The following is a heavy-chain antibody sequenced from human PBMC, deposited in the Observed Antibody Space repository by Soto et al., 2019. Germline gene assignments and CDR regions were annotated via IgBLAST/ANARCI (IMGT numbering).Heavy chain of an antibody. CDR2: INAGNGNT. V-gene: IGHV1-3*01. Sequence: ASVKVSCKASGYTFTSYAMHWVRQAPGQRLEWMGWINAGNGNTKYSQKFQGRVTITRDTSASTAYMELSSLRSEDTAVYYCARDRPLGDSSGSPDALDIWGQGTMVTVSS. CDR3: ARDRPLGDSSGSPDALDI. CDR1: GYTFTSYA. D-gene: IGHD3-22*01. J-gene: IGHJ3*02.